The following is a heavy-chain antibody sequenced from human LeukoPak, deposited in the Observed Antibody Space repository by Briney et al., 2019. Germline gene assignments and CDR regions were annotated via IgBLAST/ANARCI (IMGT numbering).Heavy chain of an antibody. D-gene: IGHD2-15*01. J-gene: IGHJ6*03. CDR3: ARVVVAATTEYYYYYYMDV. Sequence: SETLSLTCAVYGGSFSGYYWSWIRQPPGKGLEWIGEINHSGSTNYNPSLKSRVTISVDTSKNQFSLKLSSVTAADTAVYYCARVVVAATTEYYYYYYMDVWGKGTTVTISS. CDR1: GGSFSGYY. V-gene: IGHV4-34*01. CDR2: INHSGST.